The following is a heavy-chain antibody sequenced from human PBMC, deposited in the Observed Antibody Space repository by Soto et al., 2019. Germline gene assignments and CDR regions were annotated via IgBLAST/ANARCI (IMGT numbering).Heavy chain of an antibody. J-gene: IGHJ4*02. CDR1: GFNFDDSA. D-gene: IGHD3-22*01. Sequence: LRLSCVASGFNFDDSAMNRVRQVPGKGLEWVSGITWNSGHILYADSVKGRFTISRDNAKKPLYLELNSLRPEDTALYYCAKGRSSMIVVVMDYWGQGTPVTVSS. CDR2: ITWNSGHI. CDR3: AKGRSSMIVVVMDY. V-gene: IGHV3-9*01.